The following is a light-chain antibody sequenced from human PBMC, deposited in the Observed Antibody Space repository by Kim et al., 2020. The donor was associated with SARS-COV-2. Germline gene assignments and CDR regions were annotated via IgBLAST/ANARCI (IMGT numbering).Light chain of an antibody. V-gene: IGLV3-19*01. Sequence: SSELTQDPVVSVALGQTVRITCQGDSLRNYYTSWYQQRPGQAPVLVIYGENNRPSGIPDRFSGSSSGNTASLTITGAQAEDEADYYCNSRDSSGNLVVFGGGTQLTVL. J-gene: IGLJ2*01. CDR1: SLRNYY. CDR3: NSRDSSGNLVV. CDR2: GEN.